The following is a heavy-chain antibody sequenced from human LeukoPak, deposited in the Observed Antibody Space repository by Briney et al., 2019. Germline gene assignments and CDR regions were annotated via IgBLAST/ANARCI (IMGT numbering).Heavy chain of an antibody. J-gene: IGHJ6*02. CDR3: ARASGLGIVGATYYYYYYGMDV. CDR1: GGSISSGGYS. D-gene: IGHD1-26*01. V-gene: IGHV4-30-2*01. CDR2: IYHSGST. Sequence: SETLSLTCAVSGGSISSGGYSWSWIRQPPGKGLEWIGYIYHSGSTYYNPSLKSRVTISVDRSKNQFSLKLSSVTAADTAVYYCARASGLGIVGATYYYYYYGMDVWGQGTTVTVSS.